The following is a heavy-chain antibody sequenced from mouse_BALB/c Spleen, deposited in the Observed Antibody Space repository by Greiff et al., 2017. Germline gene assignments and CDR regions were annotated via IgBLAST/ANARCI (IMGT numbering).Heavy chain of an antibody. J-gene: IGHJ4*01. CDR3: ARGGNYVDYAMDY. CDR2: ISSGSSTI. V-gene: IGHV5-17*02. CDR1: GFTFSSFG. D-gene: IGHD2-1*01. Sequence: EVHLVESGGGLVQPGGSRKLSCAASGFTFSSFGMHWVRQAPEKGLEWVAYISSGSSTIYYADTVKGRFTISRDNPKNTLFLQMTSLRSEDTAMYYCARGGNYVDYAMDYWGQGTSVTVSS.